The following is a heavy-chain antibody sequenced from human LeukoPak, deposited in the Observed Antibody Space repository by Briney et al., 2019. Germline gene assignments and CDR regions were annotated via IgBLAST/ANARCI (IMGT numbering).Heavy chain of an antibody. J-gene: IGHJ4*02. D-gene: IGHD3-22*01. CDR3: ARDRVAVVITSSEY. Sequence: SVKVSCKASGGTFSSYAISWVRQAPGQGLEWMGGIIPIFGTANYAQKFQGRVTITTDESTSTAYMELRSLRSDDTAVYYCARDRVAVVITSSEYWGQGTLVTVSS. CDR1: GGTFSSYA. CDR2: IIPIFGTA. V-gene: IGHV1-69*05.